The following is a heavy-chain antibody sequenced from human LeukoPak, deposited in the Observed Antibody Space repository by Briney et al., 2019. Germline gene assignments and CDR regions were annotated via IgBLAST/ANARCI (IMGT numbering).Heavy chain of an antibody. CDR2: IYTSGST. J-gene: IGHJ4*02. CDR3: ARASSSGWYGPYYFDY. CDR1: GGSISSGSYY. V-gene: IGHV4-61*02. Sequence: SETLSLTCTVSGGSISSGSYYWSWIRQPAGKGLEWIGRIYTSGSTNYNPSLKSRVTISVDTSKNQFSLKLSSVTAADTAVYYCARASSSGWYGPYYFDYWGQGTLVTVSS. D-gene: IGHD6-19*01.